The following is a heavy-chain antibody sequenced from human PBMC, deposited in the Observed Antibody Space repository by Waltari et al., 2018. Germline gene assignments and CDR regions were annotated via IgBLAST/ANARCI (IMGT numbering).Heavy chain of an antibody. V-gene: IGHV4-4*07. J-gene: IGHJ4*02. CDR3: ARGGHRTFDY. Sequence: QVQLQESGPRLVKPSETLSLTCTLSDGSLSNYYWSWIRQPAGEGLEWIGRIFPTGSANSNPSLKSRATMSIDSSKNQFSLKINSVTAADTAVYYCARGGHRTFDYWGQGTLITVSS. CDR2: IFPTGSA. CDR1: DGSLSNYY.